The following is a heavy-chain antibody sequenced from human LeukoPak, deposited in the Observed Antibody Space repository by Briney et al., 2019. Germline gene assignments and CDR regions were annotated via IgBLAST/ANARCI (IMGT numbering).Heavy chain of an antibody. J-gene: IGHJ4*02. V-gene: IGHV1-18*01. D-gene: IGHD3-10*01. CDR2: ISAYNGNT. CDR1: GYTFTSYG. CDR3: AREPDYYGSGSYDY. Sequence: ASVKVSCKASGYTFTSYGISWVRQAPGQGREGMGWISAYNGNTNYAQKLQGRVTMTTDTSTSTAYTDLRSLRSDHTAVYYCAREPDYYGSGSYDYWGQGTPVTVSS.